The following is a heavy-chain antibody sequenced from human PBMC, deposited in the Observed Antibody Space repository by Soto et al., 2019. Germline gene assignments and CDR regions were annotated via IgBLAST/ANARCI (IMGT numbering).Heavy chain of an antibody. CDR1: GFTFSSYA. D-gene: IGHD5-18*01. Sequence: QVQLVESGGGVVQPGRSLRLSCAASGFTFSSYAMHWVRQAPGKGLEWVAVISHDGSNKYYADSVKGRFTISRDNSKNTLYLQMNSLRAEDTAVYYCGGYQFHHSYGMDVWGQGTTVTVSS. V-gene: IGHV3-30-3*01. CDR3: GGYQFHHSYGMDV. CDR2: ISHDGSNK. J-gene: IGHJ6*02.